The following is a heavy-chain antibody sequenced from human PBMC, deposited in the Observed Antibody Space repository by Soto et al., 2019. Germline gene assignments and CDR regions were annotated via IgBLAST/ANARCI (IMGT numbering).Heavy chain of an antibody. CDR2: TYFDGITK. CDR1: GFTFNTHW. D-gene: IGHD1-26*01. V-gene: IGHV3-74*01. CDR3: ARGGAMGVDY. J-gene: IGHJ4*02. Sequence: PGGSLRLSCTASGFTFNTHWMHWVRQAPGKGLVWVSRTYFDGITKNYADSVKGRLTVSRDNAKNTVYLHVNTLRDEDTAVYYCARGGAMGVDYWGQGTLVTVSS.